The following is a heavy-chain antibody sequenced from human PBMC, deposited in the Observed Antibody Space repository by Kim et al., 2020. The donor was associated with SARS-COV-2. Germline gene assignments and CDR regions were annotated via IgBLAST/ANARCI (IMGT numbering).Heavy chain of an antibody. CDR2: ISGSGGST. CDR3: AKEIQLRYFDWSYYYGMDV. V-gene: IGHV3-23*01. D-gene: IGHD3-9*01. Sequence: GGSLRLSCAASGFTFSSYAMSWVRQAPGKGLEWVSAISGSGGSTYYADSVKGRFTISRDNSKNTLYLQMNSLRAEDTAVYYCAKEIQLRYFDWSYYYGMDVWGQGTTVTVSS. CDR1: GFTFSSYA. J-gene: IGHJ6*02.